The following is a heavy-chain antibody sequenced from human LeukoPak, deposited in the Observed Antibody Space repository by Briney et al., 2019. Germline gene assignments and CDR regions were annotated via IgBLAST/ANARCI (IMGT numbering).Heavy chain of an antibody. Sequence: PSETLSLTCTVSGGSINSGSYYWSWIRQPPGKDLEWIGYIYYSGSTYYNPSLTSRVTISVDRSKNQFSLKLSSVTAADTAVYYCARAPPYYYGSGSLGSYHYGMDVWGQGTTVTVSS. CDR2: IYYSGST. V-gene: IGHV4-30-2*01. CDR1: GGSINSGSYY. CDR3: ARAPPYYYGSGSLGSYHYGMDV. J-gene: IGHJ6*02. D-gene: IGHD3-10*01.